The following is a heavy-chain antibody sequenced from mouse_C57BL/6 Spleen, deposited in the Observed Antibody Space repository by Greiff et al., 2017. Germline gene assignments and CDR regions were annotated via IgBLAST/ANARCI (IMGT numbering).Heavy chain of an antibody. CDR3: TRGPPDGYEDY. V-gene: IGHV1-15*01. D-gene: IGHD2-2*01. Sequence: QVQLKESGAELVRPGASVTLSCKASGYTFTDYEMHWVKQTPVHGLEWIGAIDPETGGTAYNQKFKGKAILTADKSSSTAYMELRSLTSEDSAVYYCTRGPPDGYEDYWGQGTTLTVSS. CDR1: GYTFTDYE. J-gene: IGHJ2*01. CDR2: IDPETGGT.